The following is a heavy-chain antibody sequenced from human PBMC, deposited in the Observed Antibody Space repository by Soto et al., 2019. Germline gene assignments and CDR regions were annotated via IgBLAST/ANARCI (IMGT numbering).Heavy chain of an antibody. CDR1: GYTFTSYG. Sequence: ASVKVSCKASGYTFTSYGISWVRQAPGQGLEWMGWISAYNGNTNYAQKIQGRVTMTTDTSTSTAYMELRSLRSDDTAVYYCARVPLVVGTPYDAFDIWGQGTMVTVSS. D-gene: IGHD1-7*01. J-gene: IGHJ3*02. CDR3: ARVPLVVGTPYDAFDI. CDR2: ISAYNGNT. V-gene: IGHV1-18*01.